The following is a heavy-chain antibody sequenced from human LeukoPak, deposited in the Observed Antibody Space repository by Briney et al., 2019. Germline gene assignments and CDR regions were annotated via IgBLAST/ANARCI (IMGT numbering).Heavy chain of an antibody. CDR2: ISVSGGST. CDR1: GFTFSSYA. Sequence: GGSLRLSCAASGFTFSSYAMSWVRQAPGKGLEWVSAISVSGGSTYYADSVKGRFTISRDNSKNTLYLQMNSLRAEDTALYFCARDATTEPGTVYMDVWGKGTTVTISS. V-gene: IGHV3-23*01. CDR3: ARDATTEPGTVYMDV. J-gene: IGHJ6*03. D-gene: IGHD6-13*01.